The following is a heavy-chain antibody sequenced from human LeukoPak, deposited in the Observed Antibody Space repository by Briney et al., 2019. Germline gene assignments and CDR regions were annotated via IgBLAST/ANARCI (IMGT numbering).Heavy chain of an antibody. J-gene: IGHJ4*02. CDR1: GFTFSTYA. D-gene: IGHD3-16*01. V-gene: IGHV3-48*03. CDR3: ARGGSYFVH. Sequence: GGSLRLSCAASGFTFSTYAMSWVRQAPGKGLEWVSHISTSGSTINYADSVKGRFTISRDNAKNSLYLQMNSLRAEDTAVYYCARGGSYFVHWGQGTLVTVSS. CDR2: ISTSGSTI.